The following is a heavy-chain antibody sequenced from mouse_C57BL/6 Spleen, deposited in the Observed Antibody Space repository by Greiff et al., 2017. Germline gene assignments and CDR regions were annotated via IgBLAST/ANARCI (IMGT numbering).Heavy chain of an antibody. V-gene: IGHV5-9-1*02. Sequence: EVKLMESGEGLVKPGGSLKLSCAASGFTFSSYAMSWVRQTPEKRLEWVAYISSGGDYIYYADTVKGRFPLSRDNARNTLYLQMSSLKSEYTAMYYCTRGHYGSSYAMDCWGQGTSVTVSS. D-gene: IGHD1-1*01. CDR2: ISSGGDYI. J-gene: IGHJ4*01. CDR3: TRGHYGSSYAMDC. CDR1: GFTFSSYA.